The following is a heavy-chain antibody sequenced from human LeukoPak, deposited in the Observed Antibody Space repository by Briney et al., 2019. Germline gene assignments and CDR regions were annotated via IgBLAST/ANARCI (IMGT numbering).Heavy chain of an antibody. CDR1: GYTFTSYG. V-gene: IGHV1-18*01. J-gene: IGHJ4*02. CDR2: ISAYNGNT. Sequence: ASVKVSCKASGYTFTSYGISWVRQAPGQGLEWMGWISAYNGNTNYAQKLQGRVTMTTDTSTSTAYMELRSLRSDDTAVYYCVWKTYYYDSSGYYDYWGQGTLVTVSS. CDR3: VWKTYYYDSSGYYDY. D-gene: IGHD3-22*01.